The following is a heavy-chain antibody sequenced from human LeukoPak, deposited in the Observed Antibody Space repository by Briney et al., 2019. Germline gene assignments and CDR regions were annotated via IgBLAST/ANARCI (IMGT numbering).Heavy chain of an antibody. J-gene: IGHJ4*02. D-gene: IGHD3-16*01. CDR1: GLTFNSYA. Sequence: GGSLRLSCAASGLTFNSYAMSWVRQAPGKGLEWVSAISGSGDSTYYADSVKGRFTISRDNSKNTVYLQMNSLRAEDTAVYYCAKGVPYPPNWGQGTLVTVSS. V-gene: IGHV3-23*01. CDR3: AKGVPYPPN. CDR2: ISGSGDST.